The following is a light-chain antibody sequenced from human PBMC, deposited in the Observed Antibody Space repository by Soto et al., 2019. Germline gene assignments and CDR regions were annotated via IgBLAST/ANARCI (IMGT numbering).Light chain of an antibody. CDR1: QSLSTY. CDR3: QQSYSTLT. V-gene: IGKV1-39*01. CDR2: AAS. J-gene: IGKJ3*01. Sequence: DIPMTQSPSSLSASVGDRVTITCRASQSLSTYLNWYQQKPGKAPKLLIYAASSLQSGVPSRFSGSGSGTDFTLTISSLQPEDFETYYCQQSYSTLTFGPGTKVDIK.